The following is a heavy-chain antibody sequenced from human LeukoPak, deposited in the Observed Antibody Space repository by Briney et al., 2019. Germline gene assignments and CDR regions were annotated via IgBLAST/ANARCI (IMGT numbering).Heavy chain of an antibody. J-gene: IGHJ6*03. D-gene: IGHD3-22*01. CDR1: GYTFTGYY. CDR2: INPNSGGT. V-gene: IGHV1-2*02. Sequence: ASVKVSCKASGYTFTGYYMHWVRQAPGQGLEWMGWINPNSGGTNYAQKFQGRVTMTRDTSISTAYMELSRLRSDDTAVYYCVREQRITMIGDYYMDVWGKGTTVTVSS. CDR3: VREQRITMIGDYYMDV.